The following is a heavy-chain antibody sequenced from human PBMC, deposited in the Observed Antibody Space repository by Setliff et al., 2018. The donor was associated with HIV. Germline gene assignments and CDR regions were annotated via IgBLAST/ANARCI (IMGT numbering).Heavy chain of an antibody. CDR1: GFTFSSHG. Sequence: GGSLRLSCEASGFTFSSHGMHWLRQAPGKGLEWVTFIRYDGSDIHYADSVKGRFTISRDNSKNTLYLQMNSLRVEDAAVYYCAKDLGLREGSSPLDNWGQGTLVTVSS. D-gene: IGHD3-16*01. J-gene: IGHJ4*02. CDR3: AKDLGLREGSSPLDN. V-gene: IGHV3-30*02. CDR2: IRYDGSDI.